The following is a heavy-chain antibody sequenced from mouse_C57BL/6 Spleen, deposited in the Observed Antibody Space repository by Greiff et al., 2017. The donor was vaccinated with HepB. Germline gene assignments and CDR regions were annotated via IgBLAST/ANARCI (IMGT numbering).Heavy chain of an antibody. CDR3: TTKGNYGSDY. CDR1: GFNIKDDY. V-gene: IGHV14-4*01. Sequence: EVQLQQSGAELVRPGASVKLSCTASGFNIKDDYMHWVKQRPEQGLEWIGWIDPENGDTEYASKFQGKATITADTSSNTAYLQLSSLTSEDTAVYYCTTKGNYGSDYWGQGTTLTVSS. J-gene: IGHJ2*01. CDR2: IDPENGDT. D-gene: IGHD1-1*01.